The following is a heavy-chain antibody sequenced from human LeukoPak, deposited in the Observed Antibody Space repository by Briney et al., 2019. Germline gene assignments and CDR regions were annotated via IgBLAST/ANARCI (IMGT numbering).Heavy chain of an antibody. CDR3: ARYGSSWYRTYYYYYYMDV. V-gene: IGHV3-7*01. CDR2: INQDRSEK. D-gene: IGHD6-13*01. J-gene: IGHJ6*03. Sequence: GGSLRLSCAASGFTSSSYWKRWFRQAPGEGVVGVANINQDRSEKHYVDSVKGRFTISRDNAKNSLDLQMNSVSAEDTAVYYCARYGSSWYRTYYYYYYMDVWGKGTTVTVSS. CDR1: GFTSSSYW.